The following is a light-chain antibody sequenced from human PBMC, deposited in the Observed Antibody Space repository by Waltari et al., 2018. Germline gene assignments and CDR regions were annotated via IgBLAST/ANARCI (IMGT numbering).Light chain of an antibody. Sequence: QTVVTQEPSFSVSPGGTVTLTCGLSSGSVSTRYYPRWYQQTPGQAPRTLIYNTSSRSSGVPDRFSGSILGNKAALTITGARADDESDYYCVLYMGSGISIFGGGTKLTVL. V-gene: IGLV8-61*01. J-gene: IGLJ2*01. CDR2: NTS. CDR1: SGSVSTRYY. CDR3: VLYMGSGISI.